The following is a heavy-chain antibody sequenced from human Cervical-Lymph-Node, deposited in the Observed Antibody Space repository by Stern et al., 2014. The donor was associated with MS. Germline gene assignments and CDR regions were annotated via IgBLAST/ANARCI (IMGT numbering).Heavy chain of an antibody. V-gene: IGHV3-30*18. D-gene: IGHD2-21*02. CDR1: GFTFSGYG. Sequence: QVQLVESGGGVVQPGRSLRLSCAASGFTFSGYGMHWVRRAPGKGLEWVAVISYDGRDRNYADSVVGRFTVSRDNSKNTLYLQMNSLRAEDTAVYYCANLAYCGGDCYSGYYYYGMDVWGQGTTVTVSS. J-gene: IGHJ6*02. CDR3: ANLAYCGGDCYSGYYYYGMDV. CDR2: ISYDGRDR.